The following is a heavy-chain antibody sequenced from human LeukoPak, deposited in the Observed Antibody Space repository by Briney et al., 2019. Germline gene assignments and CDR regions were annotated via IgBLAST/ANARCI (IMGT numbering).Heavy chain of an antibody. V-gene: IGHV3-23*01. Sequence: PGRSLRLSCAASGFTFSSYAMSWVRQAPGKGLEWVSAISGSGGSTYYADSVKGRFTISRDNSKNTLYLQMNSLRAEDTAVYYCAKDLLRFLPPKGYMDVWGKGTTVTVSS. D-gene: IGHD3-3*01. CDR3: AKDLLRFLPPKGYMDV. CDR2: ISGSGGST. J-gene: IGHJ6*03. CDR1: GFTFSSYA.